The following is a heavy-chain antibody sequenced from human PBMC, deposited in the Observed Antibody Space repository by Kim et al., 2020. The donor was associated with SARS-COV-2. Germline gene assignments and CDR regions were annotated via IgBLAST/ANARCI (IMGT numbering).Heavy chain of an antibody. D-gene: IGHD2-2*01. V-gene: IGHV3-23*01. CDR3: EGGGVPAAFPNWFDP. J-gene: IGHJ5*02. Sequence: DSVKGRFTISRDKSKNTLYLQMNSLRAEDTAVYYCEGGGVPAAFPNWFDPWGQGTLVTVSS.